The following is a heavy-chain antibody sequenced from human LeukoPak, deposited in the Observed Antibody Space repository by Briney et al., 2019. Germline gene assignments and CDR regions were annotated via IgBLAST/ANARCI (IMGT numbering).Heavy chain of an antibody. J-gene: IGHJ4*02. CDR1: GGSFSGYY. CDR2: INHSGST. CDR3: ARGAKRGYSYGHRVVYFDY. V-gene: IGHV4-34*01. Sequence: SETLSLTCAVYGGSFSGYYWSWIRQPPGKGLEWIGEINHSGSTNYIPSLKSRVTISVDTSKNQFSLKLSSVTAADTAVYYCARGAKRGYSYGHRVVYFDYWGQGTLVTVSS. D-gene: IGHD5-18*01.